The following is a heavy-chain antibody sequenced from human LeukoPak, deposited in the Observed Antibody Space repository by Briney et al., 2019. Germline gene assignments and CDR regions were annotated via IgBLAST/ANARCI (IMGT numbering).Heavy chain of an antibody. CDR2: ISSGGSTT. V-gene: IGHV3-23*01. J-gene: IGHJ4*02. CDR1: GFSFSTSA. Sequence: GGSLRLSCAASGFSFSTSAMSWVRQAPGKGREWVSTISSGGSTTFYVDSVKGRFNISIDNSKNPLYLQMNSLRAEDTALYYCAKDGWVTTTTREDYWGQGTLVTVSS. D-gene: IGHD4-17*01. CDR3: AKDGWVTTTTREDY.